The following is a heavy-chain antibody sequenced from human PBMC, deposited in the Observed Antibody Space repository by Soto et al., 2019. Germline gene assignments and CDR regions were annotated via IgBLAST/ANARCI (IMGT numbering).Heavy chain of an antibody. CDR3: ASALYCSGGSCSFDP. CDR2: IYYTGST. CDR1: GGSVSSGNYY. J-gene: IGHJ5*02. Sequence: SETLSLTCTVPGGSVSSGNYYWSWIRQPPGKGLEWIGFIYYTGSTSYNPSLKSRVTISIDTSKNQFSLKLTSVTSADTAVYYCASALYCSGGSCSFDPWGQGTLVTVS. V-gene: IGHV4-61*01. D-gene: IGHD2-15*01.